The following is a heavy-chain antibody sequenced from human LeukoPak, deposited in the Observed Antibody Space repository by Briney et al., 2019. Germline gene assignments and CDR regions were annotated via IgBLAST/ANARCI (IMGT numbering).Heavy chain of an antibody. CDR2: IKQDGSEK. J-gene: IGHJ4*02. CDR1: GFTFSSYW. D-gene: IGHD5-18*01. V-gene: IGHV3-7*01. CDR3: ARGGYSYGLGDDY. Sequence: GGSLRLSCAASGFTFSSYWMSWVRQAPGKGLEWVANIKQDGSEKYYVNSVKGRFTISRDNAKNSLYLQMNSLRAEDTAVYYCARGGYSYGLGDDYWGQGTLVTVSS.